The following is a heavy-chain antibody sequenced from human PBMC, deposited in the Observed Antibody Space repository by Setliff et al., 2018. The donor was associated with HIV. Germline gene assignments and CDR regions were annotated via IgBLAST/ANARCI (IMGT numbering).Heavy chain of an antibody. D-gene: IGHD2-2*01. J-gene: IGHJ6*02. CDR3: ARDHCSSSGRYEYSYYGMDV. CDR2: VDPEDGER. V-gene: IGHV1-2*06. CDR1: GYTFTGYY. Sequence: ASVKVSCKASGYTFTGYYMHWVRQAPGKGLEWMGLVDPEDGERKYAEKFQGRVTMTRDTSISTAYMEVSRLRSDDTAVYYCARDHCSSSGRYEYSYYGMDVWGQGTTVTVSS.